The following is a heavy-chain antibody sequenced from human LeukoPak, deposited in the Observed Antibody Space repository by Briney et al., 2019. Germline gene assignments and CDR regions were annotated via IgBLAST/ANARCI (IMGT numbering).Heavy chain of an antibody. CDR2: ISSNGGST. CDR1: GFTFSSYA. D-gene: IGHD1-7*01. J-gene: IGHJ3*02. CDR3: ARENYELEAFDI. V-gene: IGHV3-64*04. Sequence: PGGSLRLSCSASGFTFSSYAMHWVRQAPGKGLEYVSAISSNGGSTYYADSVKGRFTISRDDSKNTLYLQMNSLRVEDTAVYYCARENYELEAFDIWGQGTVVTVSS.